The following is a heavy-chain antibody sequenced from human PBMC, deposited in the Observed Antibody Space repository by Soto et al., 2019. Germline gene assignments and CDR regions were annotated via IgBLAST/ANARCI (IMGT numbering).Heavy chain of an antibody. CDR3: ARGSSGRYYGSGSYYYFDY. D-gene: IGHD3-10*01. J-gene: IGHJ4*02. Sequence: SETLSLTCAVYGGSFSGYYWSWIRQPPGKGLEWIGEINHSGSTNYNPSLKSRVTISVDTSKNQFSLKLSSVTAADTAVYYCARGSSGRYYGSGSYYYFDYWGQGTLVTVSS. V-gene: IGHV4-34*01. CDR1: GGSFSGYY. CDR2: INHSGST.